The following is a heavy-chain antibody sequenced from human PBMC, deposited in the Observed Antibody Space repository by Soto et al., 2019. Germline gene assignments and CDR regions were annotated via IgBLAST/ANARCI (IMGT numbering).Heavy chain of an antibody. CDR2: IIPIFGTA. J-gene: IGHJ4*02. Sequence: TVKVSCKASGGTFSSYAISWVRQAPGQGLEWMGGIIPIFGTANYAQKFQGRVTITADGSTSTAYMELSSLRSEDTAVYYCARGRKAGYSGYELDYWGQGTLVTVSS. D-gene: IGHD5-12*01. V-gene: IGHV1-69*13. CDR1: GGTFSSYA. CDR3: ARGRKAGYSGYELDY.